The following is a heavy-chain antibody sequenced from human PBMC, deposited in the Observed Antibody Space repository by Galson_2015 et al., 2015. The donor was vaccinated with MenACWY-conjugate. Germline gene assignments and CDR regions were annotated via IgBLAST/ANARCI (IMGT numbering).Heavy chain of an antibody. V-gene: IGHV4-59*08. Sequence: SETLSLTCTVSGGSISSHHWSWFRQPPGKGLEWIAYIRETGSLKDNPSLKSRVTMSADKSNNQFSLRLISVTAADAAVYYCARPVRVRLNVSPYYFDNWGQGTLVTVSS. CDR1: GGSISSHH. CDR3: ARPVRVRLNVSPYYFDN. J-gene: IGHJ4*02. CDR2: IRETGSL. D-gene: IGHD3-16*01.